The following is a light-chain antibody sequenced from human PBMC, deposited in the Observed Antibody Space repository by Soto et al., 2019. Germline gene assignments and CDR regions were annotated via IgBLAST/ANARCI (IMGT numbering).Light chain of an antibody. CDR1: QSISNH. Sequence: DIQMTQSPSSLSASVEDRVIITCRASQSISNHLNWYQQKPGKAPKLLIFAASSLQSGVPSRFSGSRSGPDFTLTISSLQPEDFAVYYCQQYVTSSPRTFGQGTKVDIK. J-gene: IGKJ1*01. CDR2: AAS. CDR3: QQYVTSSPRT. V-gene: IGKV1-39*01.